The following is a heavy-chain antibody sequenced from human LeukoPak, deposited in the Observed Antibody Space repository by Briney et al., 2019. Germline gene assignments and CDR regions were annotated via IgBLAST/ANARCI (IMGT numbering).Heavy chain of an antibody. Sequence: SETLSLTCTVSGGSISSYYWTWIRQPPGKGLEWIGYVYYSGNTNYNPSLRSRVTISIDTSKNQFSLNLKSVTAADTAIYYCAREGLAARRGAFDIWGQGTVVSVSS. CDR1: GGSISSYY. D-gene: IGHD6-6*01. J-gene: IGHJ3*02. V-gene: IGHV4-59*01. CDR3: AREGLAARRGAFDI. CDR2: VYYSGNT.